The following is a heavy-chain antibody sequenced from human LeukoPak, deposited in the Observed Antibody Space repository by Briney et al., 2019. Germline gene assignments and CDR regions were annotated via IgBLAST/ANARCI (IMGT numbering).Heavy chain of an antibody. CDR1: GFTFSSYS. J-gene: IGHJ6*02. V-gene: IGHV3-21*01. Sequence: GGSLRLSCAASGFTFSSYSMNWVRQAPGTGLEWVSSISISISYIYYADSVKGRFTISRDNAKNSLYLQMNSLRAEDTAVYYCARDLSSSWLGETYYYYGMDVWGQGTTVTVSS. D-gene: IGHD6-13*01. CDR3: ARDLSSSWLGETYYYYGMDV. CDR2: ISISISYI.